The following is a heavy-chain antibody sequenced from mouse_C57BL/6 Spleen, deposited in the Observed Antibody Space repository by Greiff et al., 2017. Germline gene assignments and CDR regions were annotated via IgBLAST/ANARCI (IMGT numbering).Heavy chain of an antibody. CDR1: GYTFTSYW. CDR3: TRRRIYGSSYGGDYFDY. CDR2: IYPGNSDT. D-gene: IGHD1-1*01. V-gene: IGHV1-5*01. Sequence: VQLKQSGTVLARPGASVKMSCKTSGYTFTSYWMHWVKQRPGQGLEWIGAIYPGNSDTSYNQKFKGKAKLTAVTSASTAYMELSSLTNEDSAVYYCTRRRIYGSSYGGDYFDYWGQGTTLTVSS. J-gene: IGHJ2*01.